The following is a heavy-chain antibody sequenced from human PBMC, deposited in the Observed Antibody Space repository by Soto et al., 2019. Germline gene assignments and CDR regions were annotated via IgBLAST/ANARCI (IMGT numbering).Heavy chain of an antibody. CDR2: IYYSGST. D-gene: IGHD1-26*01. CDR1: GGSISSYY. V-gene: IGHV4-59*01. Sequence: SETLSLTCTVSGGSISSYYWSWIRQPPGKGLEWIGYIYYSGSTNYNPSLKSRVTISVDTSKNQFPLKLSSVTAADTAVYYCARRWGDAFDFWGQGTMVTVSS. J-gene: IGHJ3*01. CDR3: ARRWGDAFDF.